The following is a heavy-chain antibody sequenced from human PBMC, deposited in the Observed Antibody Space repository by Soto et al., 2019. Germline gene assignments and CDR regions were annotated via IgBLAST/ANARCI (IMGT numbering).Heavy chain of an antibody. D-gene: IGHD5-12*01. V-gene: IGHV2-5*02. CDR3: ARLTRDVYDSGRMWAKFDY. J-gene: IGHJ4*02. Sequence: QITVKESGLTLVKPTETLTLTCTFSGFSLSSIGMGVGWIRQPPGKALEWLALIYWDDDKRYSPSLSSRLTIPTDPSQKEVDLTMTNMDPVDTATAYCARLTRDVYDSGRMWAKFDYWGSGTLVNVSS. CDR2: IYWDDDK. CDR1: GFSLSSIGMG.